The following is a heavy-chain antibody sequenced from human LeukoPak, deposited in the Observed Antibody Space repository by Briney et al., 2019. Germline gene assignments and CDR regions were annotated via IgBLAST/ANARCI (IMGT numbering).Heavy chain of an antibody. CDR3: AKDLYRNSWYYFDY. D-gene: IGHD1-26*01. CDR1: GLTFSNYA. J-gene: IGHJ4*02. V-gene: IGHV3-64D*09. CDR2: ITGNGDST. Sequence: GGSLRLSCSASGLTFSNYAMHWVRQAPGKGLEHVSAITGNGDSTYYADSVKGRFTISRDNTKNTLYLQMSSLRTEDTAVYYCAKDLYRNSWYYFDYWGQGTMVTVSS.